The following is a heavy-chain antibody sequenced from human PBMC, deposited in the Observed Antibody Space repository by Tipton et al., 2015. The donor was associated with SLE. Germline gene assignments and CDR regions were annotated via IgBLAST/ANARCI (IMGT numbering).Heavy chain of an antibody. CDR2: IYTSGST. J-gene: IGHJ6*03. CDR1: GGSISSGSYY. Sequence: TLSLTCTVSGGSISSGSYYWSWIRQPAGKGLEWIGYIYTSGSTNYNPSLKSRVTISLDTSKNQFSLKLSSVTAADTAVYYCARGPGYYYMDVWGKGTTVTVSS. CDR3: ARGPGYYYMDV. V-gene: IGHV4-61*09. D-gene: IGHD7-27*01.